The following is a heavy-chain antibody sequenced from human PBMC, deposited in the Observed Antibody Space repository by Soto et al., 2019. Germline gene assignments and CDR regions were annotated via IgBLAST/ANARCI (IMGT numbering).Heavy chain of an antibody. V-gene: IGHV4-39*01. CDR1: GGSISSSSYY. D-gene: IGHD1-26*01. J-gene: IGHJ5*02. CDR2: IYYSGST. Sequence: QLQLQESGPGLVKPSETLSLTCTVSGGSISSSSYYWGWIRQPPGKGLEWIGSIYYSGSTYYNPSLKSRVTISVDTSKNQFSLKLSSVTAADTAVYYCARLEVGQDPNWFDPWGQGTLVTVSS. CDR3: ARLEVGQDPNWFDP.